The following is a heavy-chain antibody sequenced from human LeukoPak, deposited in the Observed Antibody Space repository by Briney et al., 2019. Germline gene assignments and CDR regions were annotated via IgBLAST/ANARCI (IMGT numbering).Heavy chain of an antibody. D-gene: IGHD4-17*01. Sequence: PSETLSLTCAVSGGSISSGGYSWSWIRQPPGKGLEWIGYIYHSGSTYYNPSLKSRVTISVDRSKNQFSLKLSSVTAADTAVYYCASLSSTVTTTPVDYWGQGTLVTVSS. CDR1: GGSISSGGYS. CDR2: IYHSGST. J-gene: IGHJ4*02. CDR3: ASLSSTVTTTPVDY. V-gene: IGHV4-30-2*01.